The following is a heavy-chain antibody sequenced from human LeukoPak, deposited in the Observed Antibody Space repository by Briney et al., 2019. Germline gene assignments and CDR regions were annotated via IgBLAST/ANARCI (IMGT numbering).Heavy chain of an antibody. J-gene: IGHJ4*02. D-gene: IGHD6-19*01. V-gene: IGHV1-18*01. Sequence: ASVKVSCKASGYIFSTYGISWVRQAPGQGLEWMGCISGYNGDTNYAQKLQGRVTMTTDTSTSTAYMELRSLRSDDTAVYYCARRRSEEFDFDCWGQGTLVTVSS. CDR3: ARRRSEEFDFDC. CDR1: GYIFSTYG. CDR2: ISGYNGDT.